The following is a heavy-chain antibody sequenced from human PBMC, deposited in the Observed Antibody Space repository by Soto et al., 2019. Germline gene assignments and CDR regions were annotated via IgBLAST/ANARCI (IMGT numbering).Heavy chain of an antibody. CDR3: AKDLGLSWQWLVPAFDI. CDR1: GFTFSSYG. J-gene: IGHJ3*02. Sequence: VQLVESGGGVVQPGRSLRLSCAASGFTFSSYGMHWVRQAPGKGLEWVAVISYDGSNKYYADSVKGRFTISRDNSNNTLYLQMNSLRAADTAVYYCAKDLGLSWQWLVPAFDIWGQGTMVTVSS. CDR2: ISYDGSNK. D-gene: IGHD6-19*01. V-gene: IGHV3-30*18.